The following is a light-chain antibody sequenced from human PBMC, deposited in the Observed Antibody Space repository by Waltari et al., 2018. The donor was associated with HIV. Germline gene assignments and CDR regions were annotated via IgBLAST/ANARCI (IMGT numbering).Light chain of an antibody. CDR3: QQYNNWPYT. CDR2: SAS. V-gene: IGKV3-15*01. J-gene: IGKJ2*01. CDR1: QGVNFK. Sequence: EILMTQSPDTLSVSPGETATPSCRASQGVNFKLAWYQQKPGQAPRLLSYSASTRATGIPARFSGSGSGTEFTLTITSLQSEDFTIYYCQQYNNWPYTFGQGTKLEI.